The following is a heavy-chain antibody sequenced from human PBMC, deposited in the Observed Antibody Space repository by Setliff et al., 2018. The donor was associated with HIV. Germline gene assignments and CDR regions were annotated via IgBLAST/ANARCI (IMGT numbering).Heavy chain of an antibody. J-gene: IGHJ4*03. V-gene: IGHV3-23*01. CDR2: ISGSGGET. D-gene: IGHD3-22*01. Sequence: GGSLRLSCAASGFTFSDYAMSWVRQAPGKGLEWVSVISGSGGETYYAVSVEGRFTISRDNSKNTLYLQMNSLRAEDTAVYYCARGYYDSRGYYYPFDYWGHGTMVTVSS. CDR3: ARGYYDSRGYYYPFDY. CDR1: GFTFSDYA.